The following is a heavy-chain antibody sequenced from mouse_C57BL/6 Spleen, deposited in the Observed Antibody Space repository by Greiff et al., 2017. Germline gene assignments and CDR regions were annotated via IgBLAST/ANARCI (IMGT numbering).Heavy chain of an antibody. CDR3: ARPHYYGSLYFDY. V-gene: IGHV1-26*01. CDR2: INPNNGGT. D-gene: IGHD1-1*01. CDR1: GYTFTDYY. Sequence: EVKLQQSGPELVKPGASVKISCKASGYTFTDYYMNWVKQSHGKSLEWIGDINPNNGGTSYNQKFKGKATLTVDKSSSTAYMELRSLTSEDSAVYYCARPHYYGSLYFDYWGQGTTLTVSS. J-gene: IGHJ2*01.